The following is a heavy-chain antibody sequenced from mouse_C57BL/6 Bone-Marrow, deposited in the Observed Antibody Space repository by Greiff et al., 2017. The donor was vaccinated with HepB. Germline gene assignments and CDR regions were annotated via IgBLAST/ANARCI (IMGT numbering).Heavy chain of an antibody. Sequence: EVKVEESGPGLVKPSQSLSLTCSVTGYSITSGYYWNWIRQFPGNKLEWMGYISYDGSNNYNPSLKNRISITRDTSKNQFFLKLNSVTTEDTATYYCARVVRRAMDYWGQGTSVTVSS. D-gene: IGHD2-14*01. CDR1: GYSITSGYY. CDR3: ARVVRRAMDY. V-gene: IGHV3-6*01. CDR2: ISYDGSN. J-gene: IGHJ4*01.